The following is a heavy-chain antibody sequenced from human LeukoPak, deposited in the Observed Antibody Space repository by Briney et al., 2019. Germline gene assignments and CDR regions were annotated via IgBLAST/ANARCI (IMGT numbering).Heavy chain of an antibody. J-gene: IGHJ4*02. D-gene: IGHD3-22*01. CDR3: AKGRIVVVISDYFDY. V-gene: IGHV3-30*18. Sequence: PGGSLRLSCAASGFTFSSYGMHWVRQAPGKGLEWVAVISYDGSNKYYADSVKGRFTISRDNSKNTLYLQMNSLRAEDTAVYYCAKGRIVVVISDYFDYWGQGTLVTVSS. CDR2: ISYDGSNK. CDR1: GFTFSSYG.